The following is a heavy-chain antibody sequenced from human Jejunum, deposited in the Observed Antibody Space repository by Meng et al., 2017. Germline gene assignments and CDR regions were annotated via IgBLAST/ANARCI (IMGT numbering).Heavy chain of an antibody. CDR2: INSIGVTT. D-gene: IGHD3/OR15-3a*01. Sequence: GESLKISCEASGFSFSTSAMHWVRQAPGKGLEYVSAINSIGVTTYYANSVKGRFTIFRDNSKNTLYLQMDNLRVEDTAVYYCARWTGNYKDYWGQGMLVTVSS. J-gene: IGHJ4*02. CDR1: GFSFSTSA. CDR3: ARWTGNYKDY. V-gene: IGHV3-64*01.